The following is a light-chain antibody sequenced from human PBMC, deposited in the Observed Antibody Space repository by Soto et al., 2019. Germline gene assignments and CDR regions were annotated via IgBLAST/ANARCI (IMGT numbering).Light chain of an antibody. CDR3: QQRSSWLPLT. CDR1: QSVSSY. CDR2: DAF. J-gene: IGKJ4*01. Sequence: EIVLTQSPATLSLSPGERATLSCRASQSVSSYLAWYQQKPGQAPRLLIYDAFNRATDIPARFSGSGSGTDFTLTISSLEPEDFAVYYCQQRSSWLPLTFGGGTKV. V-gene: IGKV3-11*01.